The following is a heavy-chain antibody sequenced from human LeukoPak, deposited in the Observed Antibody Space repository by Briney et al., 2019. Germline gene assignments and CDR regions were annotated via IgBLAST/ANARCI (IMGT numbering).Heavy chain of an antibody. CDR1: GFTFTNHW. CDR2: IKEDGSVK. CDR3: ARIGYSSSSIDY. Sequence: GGSLRLSCAASGFTFTNHWMSWVRQAPGKGLEWVANIKEDGSVKYYVDSVKGRFTISRDNAKNSLYLQVNSLRAEDTAVYYCARIGYSSSSIDYWGQGTLVTVSS. J-gene: IGHJ4*02. D-gene: IGHD6-6*01. V-gene: IGHV3-7*01.